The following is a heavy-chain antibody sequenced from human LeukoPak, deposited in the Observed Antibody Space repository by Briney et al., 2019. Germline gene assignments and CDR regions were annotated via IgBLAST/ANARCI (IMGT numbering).Heavy chain of an antibody. CDR2: ISGSGGST. V-gene: IGHV3-23*01. Sequence: GGSLRLSCAASGCTFSSSAMSWVRQAPGKGLEWVSTISGSGGSTYYADSVKGRFTISRDNSKNTLYLQMNSLRAEDTAVYYCARGDYYDRSGYSQYFQHWGQGTLVTVCS. CDR1: GCTFSSSA. J-gene: IGHJ1*01. D-gene: IGHD3-22*01. CDR3: ARGDYYDRSGYSQYFQH.